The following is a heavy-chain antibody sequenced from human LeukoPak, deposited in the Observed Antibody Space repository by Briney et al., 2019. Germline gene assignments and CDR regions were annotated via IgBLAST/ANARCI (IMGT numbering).Heavy chain of an antibody. D-gene: IGHD3-22*01. CDR3: ARGRDDSSGYYGSDAFGI. CDR1: GGTFSSYA. V-gene: IGHV1-18*01. Sequence: PGASVKVSCKASGGTFSSYAISWVRQAPGQGLEWMGWISAYNGNTNYAQKLQGRVTMTTDTSTSTAYMELRSLRSDDTAVYYCARGRDDSSGYYGSDAFGIWGQGTMVTVSS. J-gene: IGHJ3*02. CDR2: ISAYNGNT.